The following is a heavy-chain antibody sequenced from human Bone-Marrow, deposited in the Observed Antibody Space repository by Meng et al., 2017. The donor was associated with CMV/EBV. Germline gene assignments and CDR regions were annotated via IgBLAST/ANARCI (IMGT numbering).Heavy chain of an antibody. V-gene: IGHV3-30*02. CDR2: MQRDEITK. CDR3: ARDVRYSTRWYGWMDP. D-gene: IGHD6-13*01. J-gene: IGHJ5*02. Sequence: SVSPFSRYGVLCVRQAPGKGLEWVAYMQRDEITKNYAGSVEGRFAISRDNSRSTLHLQMNSLRVDDTAVYYCARDVRYSTRWYGWMDPWGQGTLVTVSS. CDR1: VSPFSRYG.